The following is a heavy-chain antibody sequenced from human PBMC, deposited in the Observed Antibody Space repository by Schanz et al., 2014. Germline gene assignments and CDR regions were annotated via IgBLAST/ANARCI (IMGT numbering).Heavy chain of an antibody. V-gene: IGHV1-46*03. CDR2: INLSGGST. CDR1: GYTFTSYS. CDR3: ARDGGEVVRGVIEVVNHYYYGMDV. D-gene: IGHD3-10*01. J-gene: IGHJ6*02. Sequence: QVQLVQSGAEVKKPGASVKVSCKASGYTFTSYSMHWVRQAPGQGLEWMGIINLSGGSTNNAQKFQGRLTMTRDTSTITVYMELSSLRSEDTAVYYCARDGGEVVRGVIEVVNHYYYGMDVWGQGTTVTVPS.